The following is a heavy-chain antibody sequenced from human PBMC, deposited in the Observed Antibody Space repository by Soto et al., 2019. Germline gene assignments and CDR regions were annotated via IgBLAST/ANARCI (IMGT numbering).Heavy chain of an antibody. Sequence: ASVKVSCKAPGGTFSSYAISWVRQAPGQGLEWMGGIIPIFGTANYAQKFQGRVTITADESTSTAYMELSSLRSEDTAVYYCASRGDIVVVPAATTYYYYYGMDVWGQGTTVTVSS. CDR1: GGTFSSYA. D-gene: IGHD2-2*01. CDR3: ASRGDIVVVPAATTYYYYYGMDV. CDR2: IIPIFGTA. V-gene: IGHV1-69*13. J-gene: IGHJ6*02.